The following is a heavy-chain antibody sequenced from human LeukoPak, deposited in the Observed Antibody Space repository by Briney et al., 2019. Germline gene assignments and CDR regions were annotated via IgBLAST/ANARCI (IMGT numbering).Heavy chain of an antibody. Sequence: PGGSLRLSCATSEFTFTNYWMHWVRQAPGEGLVWVSRIKNDASEINYADSVKGRFSISRDNAKNTLYLQMSSLRAEDTAIYFCAGGVGGSRAFDMWGQGTVVTVSS. V-gene: IGHV3-74*01. CDR2: IKNDASEI. J-gene: IGHJ3*02. CDR3: AGGVGGSRAFDM. CDR1: EFTFTNYW. D-gene: IGHD2-15*01.